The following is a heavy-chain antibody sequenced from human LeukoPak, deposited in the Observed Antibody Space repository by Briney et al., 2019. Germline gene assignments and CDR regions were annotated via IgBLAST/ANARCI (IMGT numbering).Heavy chain of an antibody. Sequence: SQTLSLTCTVSGGSISSGGYYWSWIRQHPGKGLEWIGYIYYSGSAYYSPSLKSRLTISVDTSKNQFSLNLNSVTAADTAVYYCARGVGSSWYGDWGQGTLVTVSS. CDR3: ARGVGSSWYGD. D-gene: IGHD6-13*01. J-gene: IGHJ4*02. CDR1: GGSISSGGYY. V-gene: IGHV4-30-4*08. CDR2: IYYSGSA.